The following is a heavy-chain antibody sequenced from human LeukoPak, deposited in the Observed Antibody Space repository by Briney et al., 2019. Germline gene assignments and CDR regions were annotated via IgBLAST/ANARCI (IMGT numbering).Heavy chain of an antibody. CDR1: GGSISSYY. D-gene: IGHD3-22*01. Sequence: SETLSLTCTVSGGSISSYYWSWIRQPPGKGLEWIGYIYYSGSTNYNPSLKSRVTISVDTSKNQFSLKLSSVTAADTAVYYCARAQYYYDSSGRNWFDPWGQGTLVTVSS. CDR2: IYYSGST. J-gene: IGHJ5*02. CDR3: ARAQYYYDSSGRNWFDP. V-gene: IGHV4-59*12.